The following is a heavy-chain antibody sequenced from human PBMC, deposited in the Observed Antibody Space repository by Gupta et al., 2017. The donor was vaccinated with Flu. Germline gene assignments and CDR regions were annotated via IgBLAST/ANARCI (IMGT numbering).Heavy chain of an antibody. D-gene: IGHD3-16*02. CDR1: GFTFSNYG. CDR3: AKDRSRGTFFYFYGMDV. Sequence: QVQLVQSGGGVVQPGRSLGLSCSVSGFTFSNYGVHWVRQAPGKGLEWVAVISHDGSNKYYADSVKGRFTISRDISKNTLHLRMNSLRPEDTAVYYCAKDRSRGTFFYFYGMDVWGQGTTVTVSS. V-gene: IGHV3-30*18. J-gene: IGHJ6*02. CDR2: ISHDGSNK.